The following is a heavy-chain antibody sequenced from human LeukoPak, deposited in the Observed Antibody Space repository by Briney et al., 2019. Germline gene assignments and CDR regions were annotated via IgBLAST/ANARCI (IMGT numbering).Heavy chain of an antibody. CDR1: GFTFSSYG. D-gene: IGHD1-26*01. Sequence: GGSLRLSCAASGFTFSSYGMSWVRQAPGKGLEWVSAISGSGGSTYYADSVKGRFTISRDNSKNTLYLQMNSLKTEDTAVYYCTTEYSGSYYPFDYWGQGTLVTVSS. J-gene: IGHJ4*02. CDR3: TTEYSGSYYPFDY. CDR2: ISGSGGST. V-gene: IGHV3-23*01.